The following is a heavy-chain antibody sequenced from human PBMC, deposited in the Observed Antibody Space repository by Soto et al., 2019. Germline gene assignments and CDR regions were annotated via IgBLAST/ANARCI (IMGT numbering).Heavy chain of an antibody. CDR3: AKDKYDILPGYSIPNWFDP. CDR2: ISGSGHST. J-gene: IGHJ5*02. CDR1: GFTFSSYA. V-gene: IGHV3-23*01. Sequence: PGGSLRLSCAVSGFTFSSYAMTWVRQAPGKGLEWVSGISGSGHSTYHADSVKGRFTISRDNSNNTLYLQMNSLRAEDTAVYYCAKDKYDILPGYSIPNWFDPWGQGTLVTVSS. D-gene: IGHD3-9*01.